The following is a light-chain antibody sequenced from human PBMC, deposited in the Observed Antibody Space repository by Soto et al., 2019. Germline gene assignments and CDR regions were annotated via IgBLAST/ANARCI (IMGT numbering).Light chain of an antibody. J-gene: IGKJ5*01. CDR1: QSVLSSSNNRNY. Sequence: DIVMTQSPDSLAVSLGERATINCKSSQSVLSSSNNRNYFAWYQQKPGQPPKLLISWTSIRESGVPDRFSGSGSGTDFTLTISSLQAEDVAVYYCQQYYGAPITFGQGTRLEIK. V-gene: IGKV4-1*01. CDR3: QQYYGAPIT. CDR2: WTS.